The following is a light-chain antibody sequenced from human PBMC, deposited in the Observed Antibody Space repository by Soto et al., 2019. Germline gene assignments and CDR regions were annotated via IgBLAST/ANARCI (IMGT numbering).Light chain of an antibody. CDR2: GNS. CDR3: QSFDSGLRGEV. J-gene: IGLJ3*02. CDR1: SSNIGAGYV. V-gene: IGLV1-40*01. Sequence: QSVLTQPPSVSGAPGQRVTISCTGSSSNIGAGYVVHWYQHLPGTAPRLLIYGNSNRPSGVPDRFSGYKSGTSASLAITGLQTEEEADYYCQSFDSGLRGEVFGGGTKETVL.